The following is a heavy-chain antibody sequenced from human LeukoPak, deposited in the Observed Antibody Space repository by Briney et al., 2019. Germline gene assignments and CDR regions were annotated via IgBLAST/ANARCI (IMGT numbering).Heavy chain of an antibody. CDR1: GGSISSYY. D-gene: IGHD4-23*01. CDR2: IYYSGST. V-gene: IGHV4-59*01. J-gene: IGHJ4*02. CDR3: ARIGGNSGD. Sequence: SETLSLTCTVSGGSISSYYWSWIRQPPGKGLEWIGYIYYSGSTNYNPSLKSRVTISVDTSKNQFFLKLSSVTAADTAVYYCARIGGNSGDWGQGTLVTVSS.